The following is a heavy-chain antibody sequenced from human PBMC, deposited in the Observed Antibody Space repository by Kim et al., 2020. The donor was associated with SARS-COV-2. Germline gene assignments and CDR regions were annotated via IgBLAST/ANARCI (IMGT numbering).Heavy chain of an antibody. J-gene: IGHJ4*02. Sequence: SETLSLTCTVSGGSISTYYWSWIRRPPGKGLEWIGYIYYSGYTNYNPSLKSRITISVDTSKNQFSLNLTSVTAADTAAYYCATHGGQYTSLDSWGQGTQV. CDR2: IYYSGYT. D-gene: IGHD3-16*01. CDR1: GGSISTYY. CDR3: ATHGGQYTSLDS. V-gene: IGHV4-59*08.